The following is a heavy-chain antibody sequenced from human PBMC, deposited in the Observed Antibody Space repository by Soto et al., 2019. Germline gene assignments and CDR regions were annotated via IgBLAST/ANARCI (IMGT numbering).Heavy chain of an antibody. Sequence: ASVKVSCKASGFTFTSSAVQWVRQARGQRLEWIGWIVVGSGNTNYAQKFQERVTITRDMSTSAAYMELSSLRSEDTAVYYCAAGGPVRFLEWLLHGMDVWGQGTTVTVSS. D-gene: IGHD3-3*01. CDR3: AAGGPVRFLEWLLHGMDV. J-gene: IGHJ6*02. CDR2: IVVGSGNT. CDR1: GFTFTSSA. V-gene: IGHV1-58*01.